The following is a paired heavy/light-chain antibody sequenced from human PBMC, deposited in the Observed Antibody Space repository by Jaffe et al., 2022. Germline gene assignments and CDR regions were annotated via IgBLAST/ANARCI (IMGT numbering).Light chain of an antibody. CDR3: QQYYSYLGT. V-gene: IGKV1-8*01. CDR2: AAS. Sequence: AIRMTQSPSSLSASTGDRVTITCRASQGISSYLAWYQQKPGKAPKLLIYAASTLQSGVPSRFSGSGSGTDFTLTISCLQSEDFATYYCQQYYSYLGTFGQGTKVEIK. J-gene: IGKJ1*01. CDR1: QGISSY.
Heavy chain of an antibody. Sequence: EVQLVESGGGLVKPGGSLRLSCAASGFTFSNAWMSWVRQAPGKGLEWVGRIKSKTDGGTTDYAAPVKGRFTISRDDSKNTLYLQMNSLKTEDTAVYYCTTEGGDCSSTSCYRGVPYYYYMDVWGKGTTVTVSS. CDR2: IKSKTDGGTT. CDR1: GFTFSNAW. V-gene: IGHV3-15*01. D-gene: IGHD2-2*02. J-gene: IGHJ6*03. CDR3: TTEGGDCSSTSCYRGVPYYYYMDV.